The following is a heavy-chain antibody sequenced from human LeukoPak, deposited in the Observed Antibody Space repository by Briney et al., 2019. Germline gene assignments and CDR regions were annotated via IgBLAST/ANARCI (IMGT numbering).Heavy chain of an antibody. J-gene: IGHJ4*02. V-gene: IGHV4-39*01. D-gene: IGHD5-12*01. CDR3: ARLGPRDGYNYDY. CDR2: IYYSGST. CDR1: GGSISSSSYY. Sequence: PSETLSLTCTVSGGSISSSSYYWGWIRQPPGKGLEWIGSIYYSGSTYYNPSLKSRVTIYVDTSKNQFSLKLSSVTAADTAVYYCARLGPRDGYNYDYWGQGTLVTVSS.